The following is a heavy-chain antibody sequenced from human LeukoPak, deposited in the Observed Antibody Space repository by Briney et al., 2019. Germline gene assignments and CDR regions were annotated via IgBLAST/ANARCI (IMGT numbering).Heavy chain of an antibody. D-gene: IGHD3-22*01. J-gene: IGHJ4*02. CDR2: IYYSGST. Sequence: PSETLSLTCTVSGGSISSSSYYWGWIRQPPGKGLEWIGSIYYSGSTYYNPSLKSRVTISVDTSKNQFSLKLSSVTAADTAVYYCAREKYYYDSSGYSLFDYWGQGTLVTVSS. CDR1: GGSISSSSYY. CDR3: AREKYYYDSSGYSLFDY. V-gene: IGHV4-39*01.